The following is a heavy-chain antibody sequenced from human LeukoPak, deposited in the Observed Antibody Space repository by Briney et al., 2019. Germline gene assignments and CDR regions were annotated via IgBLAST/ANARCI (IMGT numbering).Heavy chain of an antibody. CDR3: ARDRETGTFDY. CDR2: IYYSGST. V-gene: IGHV4-59*01. CDR1: GGSISSYY. Sequence: PSETLSLTCTVSGGSISSYYWSWIRQPPGKGLEWIGYIYYSGSTNYNPSLKSRVTISVDTSKNQFSLKLSSVTAADTAVYYCARDRETGTFDYWGQGTLVTVSS. D-gene: IGHD1-7*01. J-gene: IGHJ4*02.